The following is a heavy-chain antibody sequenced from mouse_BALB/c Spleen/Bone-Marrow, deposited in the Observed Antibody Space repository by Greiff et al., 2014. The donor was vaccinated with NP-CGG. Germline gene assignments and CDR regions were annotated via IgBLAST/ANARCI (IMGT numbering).Heavy chain of an antibody. CDR3: ARSTATGFAY. Sequence: VQLQQPGPDLVKPGASVKISCKAPGYSFTGYYMYWVKQSHGKSLGWIGRVNPNNGDISYNQKFKGKAILTVDKSSSTAYMELRSLTSEDSAVYYCARSTATGFAYWGQGTLVTVSA. CDR2: VNPNNGDI. D-gene: IGHD1-2*01. V-gene: IGHV1-26*01. J-gene: IGHJ3*01. CDR1: GYSFTGYY.